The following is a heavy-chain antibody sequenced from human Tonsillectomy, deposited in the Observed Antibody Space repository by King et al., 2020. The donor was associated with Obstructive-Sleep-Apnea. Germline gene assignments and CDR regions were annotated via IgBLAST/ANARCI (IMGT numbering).Heavy chain of an antibody. CDR3: ARDGEEVAAVLGYFDL. V-gene: IGHV3-30-3*01. Sequence: VQLVESGGGVVQPGRSLRLSCAASGFTFNSYGMHWVRQAPGKGLEWVAVISYVGSNKYYADSVKGRFIISRDNSKNTLFLQMNSLRAEDTAVYYWARDGEEVAAVLGYFDLWGRGTLVTVSA. CDR2: ISYVGSNK. D-gene: IGHD6-13*01. J-gene: IGHJ2*01. CDR1: GFTFNSYG.